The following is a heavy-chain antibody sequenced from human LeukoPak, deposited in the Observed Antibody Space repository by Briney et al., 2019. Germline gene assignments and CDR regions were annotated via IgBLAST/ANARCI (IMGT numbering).Heavy chain of an antibody. V-gene: IGHV4-30-2*01. Sequence: SETLSLTCTVSGGSISSGGYYWSWIRQPPGKSLEWIGYIYHSGSTNYNPSLKSRVTISVDTSKNQFSLKLSSVTAADTAVYYCARGGITIRRWFDPWGQGTLVTVSS. CDR3: ARGGITIRRWFDP. J-gene: IGHJ5*02. D-gene: IGHD3-3*01. CDR1: GGSISSGGYY. CDR2: IYHSGST.